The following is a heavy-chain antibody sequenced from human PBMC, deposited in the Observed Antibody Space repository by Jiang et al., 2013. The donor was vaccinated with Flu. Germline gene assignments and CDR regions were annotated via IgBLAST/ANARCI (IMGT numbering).Heavy chain of an antibody. Sequence: GFTFSSYAMHWVRQAPGKGLEWVAVISYDGSNKYYADSVKGRFTISRDNSKNTLYLQMNSLRAEDTAVYYCANGGHGAFIAVAGTDYFDYWGQGTLVTVSS. V-gene: IGHV3-30-3*02. CDR3: ANGGHGAFIAVAGTDYFDY. D-gene: IGHD6-19*01. CDR1: GFTFSSYA. CDR2: ISYDGSNK. J-gene: IGHJ4*02.